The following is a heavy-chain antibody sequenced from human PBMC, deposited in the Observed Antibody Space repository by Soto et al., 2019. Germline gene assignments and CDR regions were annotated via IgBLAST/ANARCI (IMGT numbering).Heavy chain of an antibody. D-gene: IGHD5-12*01. CDR1: GFTFSSYS. V-gene: IGHV3-48*02. CDR2: ISSSSSTI. Sequence: EVQLVESGGGLVQPGGSLRLSCAASGFTFSSYSMNWVRQAPGKGLEWVSYISSSSSTIYYADSVKGRFTISRDNAKNALYLHMNRLRDEDTAVYYCGSGKGYAEGGYWGQGTLVTVSS. J-gene: IGHJ4*02. CDR3: GSGKGYAEGGY.